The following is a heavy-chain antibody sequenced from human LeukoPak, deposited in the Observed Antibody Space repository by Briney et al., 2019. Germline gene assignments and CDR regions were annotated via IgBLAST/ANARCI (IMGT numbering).Heavy chain of an antibody. D-gene: IGHD4-17*01. J-gene: IGHJ5*02. CDR2: IYDDGST. Sequence: SETLSLTCTVSGGSINSNYWTWIRQPPGKGLEWIGYIYDDGSTNYNPSLKSRLTISVDTSKNQFSLKLTSVTAADTAVYYCARVFRGAVTSNWFDPWGQGTLVTVSS. CDR3: ARVFRGAVTSNWFDP. CDR1: GGSINSNY. V-gene: IGHV4-59*01.